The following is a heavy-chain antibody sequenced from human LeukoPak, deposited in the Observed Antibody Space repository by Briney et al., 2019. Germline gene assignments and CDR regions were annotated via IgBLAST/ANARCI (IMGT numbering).Heavy chain of an antibody. CDR2: INHSGST. J-gene: IGHJ5*02. V-gene: IGHV4-34*01. D-gene: IGHD4-17*01. CDR1: GGSFSGYY. CDR3: ARRYWLTVTTKKGWFDP. Sequence: TLSLTCAVYGGSFSGYYWSWIRQPPGKGLEWIGEINHSGSTNYNPSLKSRVTISVDTSKNQFSLKLSSVTAADTAVYYCARRYWLTVTTKKGWFDPWGQGTLVTVSS.